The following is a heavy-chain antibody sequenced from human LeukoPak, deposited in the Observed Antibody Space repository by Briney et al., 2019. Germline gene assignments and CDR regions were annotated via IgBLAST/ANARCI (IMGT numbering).Heavy chain of an antibody. CDR1: GFTFSSYG. CDR3: AKDQYSGSPPPGGNDWFDP. J-gene: IGHJ5*02. Sequence: GGSLRLSCAASGFTFSSYGMPWVRQAPGKGLEWVAVISYDGSNKYYADSVKGRFTISRDNSKNTLYLQMNSLRAEDTAVYYCAKDQYSGSPPPGGNDWFDPWGQGTLVTVSS. CDR2: ISYDGSNK. D-gene: IGHD1-26*01. V-gene: IGHV3-30*18.